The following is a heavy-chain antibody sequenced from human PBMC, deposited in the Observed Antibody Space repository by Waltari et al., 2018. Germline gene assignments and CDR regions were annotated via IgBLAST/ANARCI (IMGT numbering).Heavy chain of an antibody. D-gene: IGHD3-22*01. CDR1: GFSFTSYA. J-gene: IGHJ1*01. Sequence: EVQLLESGGALVQPGGSLRLSCAASGFSFTSYAMVWVRQAPGKGLEWVSIIDSGGRTYYADSVKGRFTVSRDNSKNTLYLEMHSLRTEDTAVYYCARTGRGNHYDSSDFQYWGQGTLVTVSS. CDR3: ARTGRGNHYDSSDFQY. CDR2: IIDSGGRT. V-gene: IGHV3-23*03.